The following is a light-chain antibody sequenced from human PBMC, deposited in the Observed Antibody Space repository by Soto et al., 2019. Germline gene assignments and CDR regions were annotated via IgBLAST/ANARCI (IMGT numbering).Light chain of an antibody. J-gene: IGLJ1*01. CDR2: DVS. CDR3: SSYTSSSTV. CDR1: GSDVGAYKY. V-gene: IGLV2-11*01. Sequence: QSVLTQPRSVSGSPGQSVTISCTGTGSDVGAYKYVSWYQQNPGKAPKLMIYDVSERPSGVPDRFSGSKSGNMASLTISGLQAEDEADYYCSSYTSSSTVFGTGTKVTVL.